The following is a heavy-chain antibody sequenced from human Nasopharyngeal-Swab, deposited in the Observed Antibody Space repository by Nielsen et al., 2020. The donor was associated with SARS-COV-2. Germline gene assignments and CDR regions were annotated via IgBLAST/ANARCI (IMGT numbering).Heavy chain of an antibody. CDR3: AKDMSPNTYYYYMDV. J-gene: IGHJ6*03. CDR1: GFTFDDYA. CDR2: ISWNSGSI. V-gene: IGHV3-9*01. Sequence: GGSLRLSCAASGFTFDDYAMHWVRQAPGKGLEWVSGISWNSGSIGYADSVKGRFTISRDNAKNSLYLQMNSLRAEDTALYYCAKDMSPNTYYYYMDVGGKGTTVTVSS.